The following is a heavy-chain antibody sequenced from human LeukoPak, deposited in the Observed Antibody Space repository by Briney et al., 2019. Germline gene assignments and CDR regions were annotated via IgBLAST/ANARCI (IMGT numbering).Heavy chain of an antibody. D-gene: IGHD3-10*01. Sequence: GGSLRLSCAASGFTFDDYAMHWVRQAPGKGVEGVSGISWNSGSIGYADSVKGRFTISRDNAKNSLYLQMNSLRAEDTALYYCAKGSGLSYYYYYMDVWGKGTTVTVSS. CDR3: AKGSGLSYYYYYMDV. J-gene: IGHJ6*03. V-gene: IGHV3-9*01. CDR1: GFTFDDYA. CDR2: ISWNSGSI.